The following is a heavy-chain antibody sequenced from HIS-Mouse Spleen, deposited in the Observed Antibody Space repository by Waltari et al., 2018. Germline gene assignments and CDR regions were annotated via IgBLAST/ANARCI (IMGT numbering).Heavy chain of an antibody. CDR3: ARDGVGATRGAFDI. D-gene: IGHD1-26*01. V-gene: IGHV3-30*04. CDR2: ISYDGSNK. Sequence: QVQLVESGGGVVQPGRSLRLSCAASGFTFSSYAMHWVRQAPGKGLEWVAVISYDGSNKYYADSVKGRFTISRDNSKNTLYLQMNSLRAEDTAVYYCARDGVGATRGAFDIWGQGTMVTVSS. CDR1: GFTFSSYA. J-gene: IGHJ3*02.